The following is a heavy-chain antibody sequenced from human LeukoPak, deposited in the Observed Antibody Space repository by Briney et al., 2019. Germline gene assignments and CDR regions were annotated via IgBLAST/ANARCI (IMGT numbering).Heavy chain of an antibody. CDR3: AKDLYGSGSYLYGIDY. CDR1: GFTFDDYA. D-gene: IGHD3-10*01. J-gene: IGHJ4*02. Sequence: GGSLRLSCAASGFTFDDYAMHWVRQAPGKGLEWVSLISWDGGSTYYADSVKGRFTISRDNSKNSLYLQMNSLRAEDTALYYCAKDLYGSGSYLYGIDYWGQGTLVTVSS. CDR2: ISWDGGST. V-gene: IGHV3-43D*03.